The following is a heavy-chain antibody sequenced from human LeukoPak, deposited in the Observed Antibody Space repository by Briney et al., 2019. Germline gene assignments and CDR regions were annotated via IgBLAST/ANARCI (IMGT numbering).Heavy chain of an antibody. CDR2: IIPIFGTA. D-gene: IGHD2-15*01. CDR1: GGTFSSYA. Sequence: SVKVSCKASGGTFSSYAISWVRQAPGQGLEWMGGIIPIFGTANYAQKFQGRVTITADESTSTAYMEPSSLRSEDTAVYYCATGYCSGGSCYTGDWFDPWGQGTLVTVSS. J-gene: IGHJ5*02. CDR3: ATGYCSGGSCYTGDWFDP. V-gene: IGHV1-69*13.